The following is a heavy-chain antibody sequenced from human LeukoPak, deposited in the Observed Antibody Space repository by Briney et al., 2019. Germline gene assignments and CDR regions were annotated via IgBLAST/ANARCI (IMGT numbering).Heavy chain of an antibody. V-gene: IGHV4-39*01. CDR2: IDYSGSN. CDR1: GGSISSYY. Sequence: SETLSLTCTVSGGSISSYYWNWMRQPPGKGLEWIGSIDYSGSNYYNPSLKSRVTMSVDTSMNQFSLKLTSVTAADTAVYYCARHFYGSGTYNFNWFAPWGQGTLVTVSS. CDR3: ARHFYGSGTYNFNWFAP. J-gene: IGHJ5*02. D-gene: IGHD3-10*01.